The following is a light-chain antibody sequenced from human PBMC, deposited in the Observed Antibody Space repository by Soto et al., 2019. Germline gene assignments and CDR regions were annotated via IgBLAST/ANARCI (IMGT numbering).Light chain of an antibody. V-gene: IGKV1-5*03. Sequence: DIQMTQSPSSLSASVGHIFTIPCRASQGIRDDLVWYQQKQGKAPKLLIYKASTLKSGVPSRLRGSGYGTEFTITISSLQPDDFATYYCQHYNSYSEAFGQGTQVDIK. CDR3: QHYNSYSEA. J-gene: IGKJ1*01. CDR2: KAS. CDR1: QGIRDD.